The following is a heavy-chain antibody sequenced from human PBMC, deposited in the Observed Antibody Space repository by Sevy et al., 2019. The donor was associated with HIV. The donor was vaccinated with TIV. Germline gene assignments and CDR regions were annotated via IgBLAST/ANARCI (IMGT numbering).Heavy chain of an antibody. D-gene: IGHD5-12*01. Sequence: SETLSLTCTVSGGSISSYYWSWIRQPPGKGLEWIGYIYYSGSTNYNPSLKSRVTISVDTSKNQFSLKLSSVTAADTAVYYCARVRSARWLQLLAWFDPWGQGTLVTVSS. V-gene: IGHV4-59*01. CDR1: GGSISSYY. J-gene: IGHJ5*02. CDR2: IYYSGST. CDR3: ARVRSARWLQLLAWFDP.